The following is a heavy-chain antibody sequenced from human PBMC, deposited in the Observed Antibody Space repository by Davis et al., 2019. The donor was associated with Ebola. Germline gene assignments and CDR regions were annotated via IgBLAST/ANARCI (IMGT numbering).Heavy chain of an antibody. CDR3: ARDGNDFWSGYYYYYYYGMDV. D-gene: IGHD3-3*01. CDR1: GFTFSSYA. J-gene: IGHJ6*04. V-gene: IGHV3-30*07. Sequence: GGSLRLSCAASGFTFSSYAMHWVRQAPGKGLEWVAVISYEGRNKYYADSVKGRFTVSRDNSKNTLYLEMSSLRAEDTAVYYCARDGNDFWSGYYYYYYYGMDVWGKGTTVTVSS. CDR2: ISYEGRNK.